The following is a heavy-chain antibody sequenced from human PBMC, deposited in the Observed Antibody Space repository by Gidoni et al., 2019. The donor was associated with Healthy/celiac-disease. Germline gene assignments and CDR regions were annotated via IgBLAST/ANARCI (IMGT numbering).Heavy chain of an antibody. CDR3: ARDASTDCSGGSCYSEFDY. CDR1: GYTFTGDY. V-gene: IGHV1-2*02. J-gene: IGHJ4*02. CDR2: INPNSGGT. D-gene: IGHD2-15*01. Sequence: QVQLVQSGAEVQKPGASVKVSCKASGYTFTGDYMHWVRQAPGQGLEWMGWINPNSGGTNYAQKFQGRVTMTRDTSISTAYMELSRLRSDDTAVYYCARDASTDCSGGSCYSEFDYWGQGTLVTVSS.